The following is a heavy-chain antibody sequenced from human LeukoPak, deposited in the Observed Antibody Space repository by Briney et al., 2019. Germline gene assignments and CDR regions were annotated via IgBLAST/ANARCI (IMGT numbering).Heavy chain of an antibody. CDR1: GVSISSGDYY. D-gene: IGHD3-3*01. Sequence: SQTLSLTCTVSGVSISSGDYYWIWIPQPPGKGLEGIVYIYYSGSTYYNPSLKSLVTISVDTSKHQFSLKLSSVTAADTAVYYCARGPLYPMVDYWGQGTLVTVSS. CDR3: ARGPLYPMVDY. CDR2: IYYSGST. J-gene: IGHJ4*02. V-gene: IGHV4-30-4*08.